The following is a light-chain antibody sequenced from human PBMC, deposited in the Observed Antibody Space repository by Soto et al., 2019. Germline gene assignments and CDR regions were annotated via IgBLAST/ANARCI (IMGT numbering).Light chain of an antibody. V-gene: IGKV3-15*01. CDR2: GAS. Sequence: EIVLTQSPATLSVSPGESATLSCRASLNINNNLAWYQQNPGQPPRLLIYGASTRATGIPARFSGRGSGTEFTLTISSLQSEDLAVYYCHQYSNWPLTFGPGTKVDIK. CDR3: HQYSNWPLT. J-gene: IGKJ3*01. CDR1: LNINNN.